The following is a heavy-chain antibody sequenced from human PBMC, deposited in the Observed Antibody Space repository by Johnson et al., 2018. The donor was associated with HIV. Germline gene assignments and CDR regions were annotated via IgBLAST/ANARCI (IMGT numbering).Heavy chain of an antibody. CDR3: ATGVVVTAINDAFDI. CDR1: GSTFSSYG. Sequence: HVQLVESGGGVVQPGGSLRLSCAASGSTFSSYGMHWVRQAPGKGLEWVAFIRYDGSNKYYADSVKGRFTISRDNSKNTLYLQMNSLRAEDTAVYYCATGVVVTAINDAFDIWGQGTMVTVSS. J-gene: IGHJ3*02. D-gene: IGHD2-21*02. V-gene: IGHV3-30*02. CDR2: IRYDGSNK.